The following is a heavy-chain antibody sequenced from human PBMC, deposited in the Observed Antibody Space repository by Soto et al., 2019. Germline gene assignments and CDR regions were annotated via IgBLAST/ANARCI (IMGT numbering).Heavy chain of an antibody. CDR1: GGSIRSYY. D-gene: IGHD5-18*01. Sequence: SETLSLTCTVSGGSIRSYYWTWIRQPPGKGLEWLGYIFYSGTTFYNPSLKSRVTISIHTSKSQFSLQLTSVTAADTAVYYCARGAADTAMVDSWGQGTLVTVSS. V-gene: IGHV4-59*01. J-gene: IGHJ4*02. CDR2: IFYSGTT. CDR3: ARGAADTAMVDS.